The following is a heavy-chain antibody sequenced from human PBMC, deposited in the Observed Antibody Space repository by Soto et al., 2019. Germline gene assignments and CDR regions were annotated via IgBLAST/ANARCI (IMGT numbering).Heavy chain of an antibody. CDR3: ATAPEKSGSWPNYYYYDMDV. D-gene: IGHD6-13*01. Sequence: GESLKISCKGSGYSFTSYWIGWVRQMPGEGLEWMGIIYPGDSDTRYSPSFQGQVTISADKSISTAYLQWSSLKASDTAMYYCATAPEKSGSWPNYYYYDMDVWGQGTTVTVSS. V-gene: IGHV5-51*01. J-gene: IGHJ6*02. CDR1: GYSFTSYW. CDR2: IYPGDSDT.